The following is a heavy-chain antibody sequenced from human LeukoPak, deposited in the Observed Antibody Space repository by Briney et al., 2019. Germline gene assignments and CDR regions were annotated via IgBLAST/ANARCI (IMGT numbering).Heavy chain of an antibody. CDR3: AGLSYGSGSYGRWFDP. Sequence: SVKVSCKASGGTFSSYAISWVRQAPGQGLGWMGGIIPIFGTANYAQKFQGRVTITADKSTSTAYMELSSLRSEDTAVYYCAGLSYGSGSYGRWFDPWGQGTLVTVSS. CDR1: GGTFSSYA. D-gene: IGHD3-10*01. V-gene: IGHV1-69*06. J-gene: IGHJ5*02. CDR2: IIPIFGTA.